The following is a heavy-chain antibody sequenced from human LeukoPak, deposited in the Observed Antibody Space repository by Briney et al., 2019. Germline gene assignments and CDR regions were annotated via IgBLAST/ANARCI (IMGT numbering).Heavy chain of an antibody. Sequence: SVKVSCKASGGTFSSYAISWVRQAPGQGLEWMGRIIPILGIANYAQKFQGRVTITADKSTSTAYMELSSLRSEDTAVYYCASRGYFGYDYGNYFANWGQGMLVTVSS. CDR1: GGTFSSYA. D-gene: IGHD5-12*01. CDR3: ASRGYFGYDYGNYFAN. CDR2: IIPILGIA. J-gene: IGHJ4*02. V-gene: IGHV1-69*04.